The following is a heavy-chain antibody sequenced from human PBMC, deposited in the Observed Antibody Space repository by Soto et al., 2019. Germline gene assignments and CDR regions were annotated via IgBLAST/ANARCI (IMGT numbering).Heavy chain of an antibody. CDR1: GFTFSNAW. CDR2: IKTKTDGGTT. Sequence: GGSLRLSCAASGFTFSNAWMNWVRQAPGKGLEWVGRIKTKTDGGTTDYAAPVKGRFAISRDDSKNTLYLQMNSLKTEDTAVYYCTSTQYSSTWTDAFDIWGQGTMVPVAS. V-gene: IGHV3-15*07. CDR3: TSTQYSSTWTDAFDI. D-gene: IGHD6-13*01. J-gene: IGHJ3*02.